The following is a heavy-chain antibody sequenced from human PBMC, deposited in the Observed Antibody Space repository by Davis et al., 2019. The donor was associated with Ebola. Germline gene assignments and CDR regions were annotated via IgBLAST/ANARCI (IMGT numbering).Heavy chain of an antibody. D-gene: IGHD4-17*01. V-gene: IGHV1-69*10. Sequence: SVKVSCKASGGTFSSYAISWVRQAPGQGLEWMGGIIPILGTANYAQKLQGRVTMTTDTSTSTAYMELRSLRSDDTAVYYCARDPTVTPLDYWGQGTLVTVSS. J-gene: IGHJ4*02. CDR2: IIPILGTA. CDR1: GGTFSSYA. CDR3: ARDPTVTPLDY.